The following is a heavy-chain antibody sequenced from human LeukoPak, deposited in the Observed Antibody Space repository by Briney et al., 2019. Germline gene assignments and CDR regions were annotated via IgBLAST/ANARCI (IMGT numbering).Heavy chain of an antibody. J-gene: IGHJ4*02. Sequence: ASVKVSCKASGYTFTSYGISWVRQAPGQGLEWMGWISAYNGNTNYAQKLQGRVTMTTDTSTSTAYMELRSLRSDDTAVYYCARESDYYDSSGYYYDSDYWGQGTLVTVSS. V-gene: IGHV1-18*01. CDR2: ISAYNGNT. CDR3: ARESDYYDSSGYYYDSDY. CDR1: GYTFTSYG. D-gene: IGHD3-22*01.